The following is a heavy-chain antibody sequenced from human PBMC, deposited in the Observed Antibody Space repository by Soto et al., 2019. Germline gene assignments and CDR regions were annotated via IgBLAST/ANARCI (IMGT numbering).Heavy chain of an antibody. CDR2: ISGSGGST. CDR3: AKDTNSSGWFDY. J-gene: IGHJ4*02. V-gene: IGHV3-23*01. D-gene: IGHD6-19*01. CDR1: VFTFSSYA. Sequence: SLRLRCAASVFTFSSYAMSWVRQSPGKGLEWVSAISGSGGSTYYADSVKGRFTISTDNSKNTLYLQMNRLRAEDTAVYYCAKDTNSSGWFDYWGQGTRVTVSS.